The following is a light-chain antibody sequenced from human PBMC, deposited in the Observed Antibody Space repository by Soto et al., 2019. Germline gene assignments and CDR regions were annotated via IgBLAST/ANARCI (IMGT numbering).Light chain of an antibody. J-gene: IGKJ1*01. CDR1: QSISSW. CDR2: KAS. CDR3: QQYNSYPWT. Sequence: DIQMTQSPSTLSASVGDIVTMSCRASQSISSWLAWYQQKPGKAPKLLIYKASSLESGVPSRFSGSGSGTEFTLTISSLQPDDFATYYCQQYNSYPWTFGQGTKVDI. V-gene: IGKV1-5*03.